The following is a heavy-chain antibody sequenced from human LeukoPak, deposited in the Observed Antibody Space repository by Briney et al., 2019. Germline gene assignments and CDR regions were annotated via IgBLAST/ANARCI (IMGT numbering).Heavy chain of an antibody. CDR3: ARASLDILSRPNWFDP. V-gene: IGHV1-18*01. CDR2: ISPYNGDT. Sequence: ASVKVSCKASGYSFTSYGITWVRQAPGQRLEWMGWISPYNGDTNYAQNFQGRVTMTTDTSTSTAYMELRSLRSDDTAVYYCARASLDILSRPNWFDPWGQGTLVTVSS. J-gene: IGHJ5*02. D-gene: IGHD3-9*01. CDR1: GYSFTSYG.